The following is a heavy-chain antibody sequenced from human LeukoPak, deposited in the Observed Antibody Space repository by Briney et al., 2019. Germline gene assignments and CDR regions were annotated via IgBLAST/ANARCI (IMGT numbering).Heavy chain of an antibody. V-gene: IGHV4-31*03. D-gene: IGHD2-8*01. CDR2: IYYSGST. CDR1: GGSISSGGYY. CDR3: ARVLRYYPDFDY. J-gene: IGHJ4*02. Sequence: PSQTLSLTCTVSGGSISSGGYYWSWIRLHPGKGLEWIGYIYYSGSTYYNPSLKSRVTISVDTSKNQFSLKLSSVTAADTAVYYCARVLRYYPDFDYWGQGTLVTVSS.